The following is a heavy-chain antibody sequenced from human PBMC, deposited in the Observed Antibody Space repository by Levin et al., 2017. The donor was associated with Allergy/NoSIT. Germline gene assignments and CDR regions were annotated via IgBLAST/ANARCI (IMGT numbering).Heavy chain of an antibody. CDR3: ARVAGYSYGYYFDY. D-gene: IGHD5-18*01. CDR2: IYLSGST. V-gene: IGHV4-30-2*01. J-gene: IGHJ4*02. Sequence: SQTLSLPCAVSGGSIRSGGYSWRWIRQPPGKGLEWIGNIYLSGSTNDNPSLKSRVTMSVDRSTNQFSLKLSYVTAADTAVYYWARVAGYSYGYYFDYWGPGTLVTVSS. CDR1: GGSIRSGGYS.